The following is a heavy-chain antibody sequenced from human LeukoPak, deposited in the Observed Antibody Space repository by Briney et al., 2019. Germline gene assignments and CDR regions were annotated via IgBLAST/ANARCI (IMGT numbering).Heavy chain of an antibody. D-gene: IGHD2-15*01. CDR3: ARDVVGCSGGSCFNYYYYGMDV. CDR2: IWYDGSNK. J-gene: IGHJ6*02. Sequence: GRSLRLSCAASGFTFRSYGMHWVRQAPGKGLEWVAVIWYDGSNKYYADSVKGRFTISRDNSKNTLYLQMNSLRAEDTAVYYCARDVVGCSGGSCFNYYYYGMDVWGQGTTVTVSS. CDR1: GFTFRSYG. V-gene: IGHV3-33*01.